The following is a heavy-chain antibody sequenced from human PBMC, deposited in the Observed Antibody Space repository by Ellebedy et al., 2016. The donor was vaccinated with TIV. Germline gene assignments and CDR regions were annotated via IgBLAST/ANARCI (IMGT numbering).Heavy chain of an antibody. Sequence: GESLKISCVASGFTFSSYWMSWVRQAPGKGLEWVANIKQGGSEKYYVDSVKGRFTISRDNAKNSLYLQMNSLRAEDTAVYYCAGGISVAGTSLGFWGQGTLVTVSS. V-gene: IGHV3-7*03. J-gene: IGHJ4*02. CDR1: GFTFSSYW. D-gene: IGHD6-19*01. CDR2: IKQGGSEK. CDR3: AGGISVAGTSLGF.